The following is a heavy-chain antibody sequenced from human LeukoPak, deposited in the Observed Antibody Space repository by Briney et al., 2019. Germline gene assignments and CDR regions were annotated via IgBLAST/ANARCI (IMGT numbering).Heavy chain of an antibody. CDR1: GFHFSDYY. CDR3: AREIHSTGYYYAVGYMDV. D-gene: IGHD3-22*01. V-gene: IGHV3-11*04. Sequence: GSLRLSFSASGFHFSDYYMSWVRQAPGRGLEWISFFSSGDTNIKYADSVKGRFTISRDNSKNSFYLQMNSLRAEDTAVYFCAREIHSTGYYYAVGYMDVWGEGTTVTVSS. J-gene: IGHJ6*03. CDR2: FSSGDTNI.